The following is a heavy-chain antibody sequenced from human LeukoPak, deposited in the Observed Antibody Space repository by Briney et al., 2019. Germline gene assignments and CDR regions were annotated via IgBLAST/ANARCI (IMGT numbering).Heavy chain of an antibody. V-gene: IGHV4-28*01. CDR2: MYYTGST. CDR1: GYSISSSNW. Sequence: SETLSLTCAVSGYSISSSNWWGWIRQPPGKGLEWIGYMYYTGSTYYNPSLKSRVTMSEDTSKNHFSLKLSSVTAVDTAVYYCARTRAARFAFDIWGQGTMVTVSS. D-gene: IGHD6-25*01. J-gene: IGHJ3*02. CDR3: ARTRAARFAFDI.